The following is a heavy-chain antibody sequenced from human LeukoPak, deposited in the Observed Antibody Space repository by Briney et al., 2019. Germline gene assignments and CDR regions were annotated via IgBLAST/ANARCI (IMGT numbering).Heavy chain of an antibody. CDR3: ARAASSIAVAGDASDI. CDR1: GFTFSSYD. D-gene: IGHD6-19*01. V-gene: IGHV3-13*01. CDR2: IGTAGDT. Sequence: GGSLRLSCAASGFTFSSYDMHWVRQATGKGLEWVSAIGTAGDTYYPGSVKGRFTISRENAKNSLYLQMNSLRAGDTAVYYCARAASSIAVAGDASDIWGQGTMVTVSS. J-gene: IGHJ3*02.